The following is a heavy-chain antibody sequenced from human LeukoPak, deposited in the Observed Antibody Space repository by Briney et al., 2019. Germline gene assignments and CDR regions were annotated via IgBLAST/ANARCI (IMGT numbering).Heavy chain of an antibody. CDR3: AKTRPLDSSSWSHGDY. V-gene: IGHV3-30-3*02. CDR2: ISYDGRKA. D-gene: IGHD6-13*01. J-gene: IGHJ4*02. CDR1: GFTFSSYA. Sequence: GSLRLSCAASGFTFSSYAMHWVRQTPGKGLEWVAVISYDGRKAYYAVSVMGRFTISRDNSKNTLYLQMNSLRAEDTAVYYCAKTRPLDSSSWSHGDYWGQGTLVTVSS.